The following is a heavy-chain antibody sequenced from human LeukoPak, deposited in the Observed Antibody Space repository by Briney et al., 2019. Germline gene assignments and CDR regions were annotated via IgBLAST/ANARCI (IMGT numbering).Heavy chain of an antibody. J-gene: IGHJ5*02. CDR2: ISGSGGST. V-gene: IGHV3-23*01. CDR3: AKEPPHYYYDSSGYYSP. D-gene: IGHD3-22*01. CDR1: GFTFSSYA. Sequence: SGGSLRLSCAASGFTFSSYAMSWVRQAPGKGLEWVSAISGSGGSTYYADSVKGRFTISRDNSKNTLYLQMNSLRAEDTAVYYCAKEPPHYYYDSSGYYSPWGQGTLVTVSS.